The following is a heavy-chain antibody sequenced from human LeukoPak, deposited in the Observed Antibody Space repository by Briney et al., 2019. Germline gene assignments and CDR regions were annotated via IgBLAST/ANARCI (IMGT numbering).Heavy chain of an antibody. CDR1: GYTLTGYY. J-gene: IGHJ4*02. Sequence: ASVKVSCKASGYTLTGYYMHWVRQAPGQGLEWMGWINPNSGGTNYAQKFQGRVTMTRDTSISTAYMELSRLRSDDTAVYYSARGGTPQGPNDYWGQGTLVTVSS. D-gene: IGHD1-26*01. CDR3: ARGGTPQGPNDY. V-gene: IGHV1-2*02. CDR2: INPNSGGT.